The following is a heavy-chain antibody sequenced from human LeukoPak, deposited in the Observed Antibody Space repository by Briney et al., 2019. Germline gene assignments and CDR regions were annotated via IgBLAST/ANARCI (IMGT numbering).Heavy chain of an antibody. J-gene: IGHJ6*03. Sequence: GGSLRLSCAASGFTFSDYYMSWIRQAPGKGLEWVSYISSSGSTIYYADSVKGRFTISRDNAKNSLYLQMNSLRAEDTAVYYCAREEAAPSWGKYYYYMDVWGKGTTVTVSS. V-gene: IGHV3-11*04. D-gene: IGHD6-13*01. CDR2: ISSSGSTI. CDR1: GFTFSDYY. CDR3: AREEAAPSWGKYYYYMDV.